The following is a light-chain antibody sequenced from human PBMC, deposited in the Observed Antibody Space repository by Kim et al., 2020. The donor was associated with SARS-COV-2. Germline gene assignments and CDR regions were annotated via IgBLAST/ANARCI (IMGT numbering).Light chain of an antibody. V-gene: IGKV3-11*01. CDR3: QQRSNWPRT. J-gene: IGKJ1*01. CDR2: DAS. Sequence: EVVLTQSPATLSLSPGERATLSCRASQSFNDYLAWYQHKPGQAPRLLIYDASNRATGIPARFSGSGSGTDFTLTISSLESEDFAIYYCQQRSNWPRTFGQGTKVDIK. CDR1: QSFNDY.